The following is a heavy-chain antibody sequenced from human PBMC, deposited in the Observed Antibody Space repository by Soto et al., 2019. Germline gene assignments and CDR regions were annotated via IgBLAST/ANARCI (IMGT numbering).Heavy chain of an antibody. CDR3: ARDGLARAINF. CDR1: GFISSGYA. CDR2: IWYEGSET. Sequence: QVQLVESGGGMVHPGESLRLSCSASGFISSGYAMHWVRQAPGKGLEWVAMIWYEGSETYYADSVRGRFVISRDNSKDMVYLQMTSLRAEDTAVYYCARDGLARAINFWGQGVPVTVSS. D-gene: IGHD5-12*01. V-gene: IGHV3-33*01. J-gene: IGHJ4*02.